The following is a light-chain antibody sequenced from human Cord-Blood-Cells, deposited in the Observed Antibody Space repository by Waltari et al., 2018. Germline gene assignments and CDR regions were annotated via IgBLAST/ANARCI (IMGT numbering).Light chain of an antibody. CDR2: DAS. V-gene: IGKV3-11*01. J-gene: IGKJ1*01. CDR1: QSVSSY. Sequence: IVLKQSPATLSLSPGERATPSCRASQSVSSYLAWYQQKPGQAPRLLIYDASNRATGIPARFSGSGSGTDFTLTISSLEPEDFAVYYCQQRSNWPWTFGQGTKVEIK. CDR3: QQRSNWPWT.